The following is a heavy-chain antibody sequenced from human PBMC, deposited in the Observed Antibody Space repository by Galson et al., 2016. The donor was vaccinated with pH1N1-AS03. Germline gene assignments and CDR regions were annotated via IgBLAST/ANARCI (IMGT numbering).Heavy chain of an antibody. D-gene: IGHD3-10*01. V-gene: IGHV1-69*13. Sequence: SVKVPCKASGGPFRSYAISWVRQAPGQGLEWMGGIMPIFGTTNYAQKFQGRVTVTADESTTTAYMELSSLRSEDTAVYYCARAPTYYFGLRAALDIWGQGTMVTVTS. CDR3: ARAPTYYFGLRAALDI. J-gene: IGHJ3*02. CDR1: GGPFRSYA. CDR2: IMPIFGTT.